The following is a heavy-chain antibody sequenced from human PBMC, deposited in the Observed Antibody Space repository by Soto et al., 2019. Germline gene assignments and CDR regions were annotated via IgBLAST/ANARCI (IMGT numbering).Heavy chain of an antibody. CDR2: ISSSGGGT. Sequence: PGGSLRLSCAASGFTFRNYAMSWVRQAPGKGLEWVSSISSSGGGTFYADSVKGHFSISRDNSKNTLFLQMNNLRVEDTALYYCAKHNYYAPVTPDAFDIWGQGTMVTVSS. V-gene: IGHV3-23*01. CDR1: GFTFRNYA. J-gene: IGHJ3*02. CDR3: AKHNYYAPVTPDAFDI. D-gene: IGHD3-10*01.